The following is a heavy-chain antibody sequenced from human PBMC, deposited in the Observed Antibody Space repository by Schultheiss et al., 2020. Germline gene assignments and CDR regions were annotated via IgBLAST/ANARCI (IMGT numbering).Heavy chain of an antibody. CDR1: GYTFTGYF. V-gene: IGHV1-8*02. CDR3: AKDLLSSSWQMAYYYYYGMDV. D-gene: IGHD6-13*01. CDR2: MNPNSGNT. Sequence: ASVKVSCKASGYTFTGYFMHWVRQATGQGLEWMGWMNPNSGNTGYAQKFQGRVTMTRNTSISTAYMELSSLRSEDTAVYYCAKDLLSSSWQMAYYYYYGMDVWGQVATVTVSS. J-gene: IGHJ6*02.